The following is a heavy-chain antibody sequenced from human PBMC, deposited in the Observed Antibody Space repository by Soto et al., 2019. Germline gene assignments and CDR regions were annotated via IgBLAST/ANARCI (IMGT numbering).Heavy chain of an antibody. D-gene: IGHD6-25*01. CDR2: ISYHGNTE. CDR1: GFTFSHYA. CDR3: ARVGLNVFRAANDSYNWFEP. J-gene: IGHJ5*02. Sequence: GGSLRLSCTASGFTFSHYALHWLHQTPGKGLEWVAYISYHGNTEKYADSVKGRFTISRDNYKKEVYLQMNSLRIEDTAVYYCARVGLNVFRAANDSYNWFEPWGQGTLVTVSS. V-gene: IGHV3-30*04.